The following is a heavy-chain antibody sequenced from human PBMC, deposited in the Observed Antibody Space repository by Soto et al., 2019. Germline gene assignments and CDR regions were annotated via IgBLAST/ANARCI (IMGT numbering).Heavy chain of an antibody. J-gene: IGHJ3*02. V-gene: IGHV3-74*01. CDR2: INGDGTTT. CDR3: ARDRGSPDSFDI. CDR1: GFPFGPFY. Sequence: EVQLVESGGGLIQPGESLRLSCAASGFPFGPFYMHWVRQAPGKGLEWVSHINGDGTTTVYADSVKGRFTISRDNAKNTLYLQMTSLRAEDTAVYYCARDRGSPDSFDIWGQGTMVTVSS. D-gene: IGHD3-10*01.